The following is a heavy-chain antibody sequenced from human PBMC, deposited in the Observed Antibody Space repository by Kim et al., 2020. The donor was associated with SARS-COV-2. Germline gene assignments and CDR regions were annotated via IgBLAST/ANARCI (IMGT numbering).Heavy chain of an antibody. D-gene: IGHD6-13*01. CDR3: AKDASSSWFHRWFDP. V-gene: IGHV3-9*01. J-gene: IGHJ5*02. Sequence: ADSVKGRFPNSGDNAKNSLYLQMNSLRAEDTGLYYCAKDASSSWFHRWFDPWGQGTLVTVSS.